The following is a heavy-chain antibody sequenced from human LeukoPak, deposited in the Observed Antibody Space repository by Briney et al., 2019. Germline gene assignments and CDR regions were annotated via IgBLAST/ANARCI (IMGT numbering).Heavy chain of an antibody. J-gene: IGHJ3*02. CDR1: GYTFTSYG. D-gene: IGHD1-20*01. Sequence: ASVKVSCKASGYTFTSYGISWGRQAPGQGREVMGGISGYNGDTNYAQKLQGRVTMTTDKSTSTAYMELRSLRSDDTAVYYCAKSSTHRYNWKSGQLHDTFDIWGQGTMVTVSS. V-gene: IGHV1-18*01. CDR3: AKSSTHRYNWKSGQLHDTFDI. CDR2: ISGYNGDT.